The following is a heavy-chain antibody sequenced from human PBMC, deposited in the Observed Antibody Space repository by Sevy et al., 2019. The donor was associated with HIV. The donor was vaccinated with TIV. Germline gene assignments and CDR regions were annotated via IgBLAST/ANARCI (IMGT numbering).Heavy chain of an antibody. CDR2: IRSTAYSGTT. CDR1: EFTFGDYT. CDR3: TREPENTGYDIQYYPMDV. J-gene: IGHJ6*02. D-gene: IGHD6-13*01. V-gene: IGHV3-49*03. Sequence: GSLRLSCTASEFTFGDYTVSWLRQAPGKGLEWVGFIRSTAYSGTTEYAASVKGRFTISRDDSKSIAYLQMNSLKTEDTAVYYCTREPENTGYDIQYYPMDVWGQGTTVTVSS.